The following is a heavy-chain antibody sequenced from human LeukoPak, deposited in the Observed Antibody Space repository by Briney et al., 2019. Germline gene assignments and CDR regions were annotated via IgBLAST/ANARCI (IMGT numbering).Heavy chain of an antibody. J-gene: IGHJ4*02. CDR1: GGTFSSYA. CDR2: IIPILGIA. D-gene: IGHD6-19*01. Sequence: ASVKVSCKASGGTFSSYAISWVRQAPGQGLEWMGRIIPILGIANYAQKFQGRVTITADKSTSTAYMELSSLRSEDTAVYYCASGVVAVAGTYDYWGQGTLVTVSS. CDR3: ASGVVAVAGTYDY. V-gene: IGHV1-69*04.